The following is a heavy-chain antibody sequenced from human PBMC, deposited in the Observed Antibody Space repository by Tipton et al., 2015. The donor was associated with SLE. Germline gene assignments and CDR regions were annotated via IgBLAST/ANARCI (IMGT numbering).Heavy chain of an antibody. Sequence: SLRLSCAASGFTFSSYAMSWVRQAPGKGLEWVSAISGSGGSTYYADSVKGRFTISRDNSKNTLYLQMNSLRAEDTAVYYCALGYSSGWTPDYWGQGTLVTVSS. CDR2: ISGSGGST. CDR1: GFTFSSYA. V-gene: IGHV3-23*01. D-gene: IGHD6-19*01. CDR3: ALGYSSGWTPDY. J-gene: IGHJ4*02.